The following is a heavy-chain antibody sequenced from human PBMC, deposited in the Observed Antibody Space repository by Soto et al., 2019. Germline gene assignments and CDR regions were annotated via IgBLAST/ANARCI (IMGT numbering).Heavy chain of an antibody. V-gene: IGHV4-38-2*01. CDR3: ASGGGTYYLVY. J-gene: IGHJ4*02. CDR1: GYSITGGYY. D-gene: IGHD1-26*01. CDR2: FYHSGSP. Sequence: SETLSLTCAVSGYSITGGYYWGLIRQPPGKGLEWIGSFYHSGSPYYNPSLKSRVTISVDTSKNQFSLQLSSVTAADTAVYYCASGGGTYYLVYWGQGTLVTVSS.